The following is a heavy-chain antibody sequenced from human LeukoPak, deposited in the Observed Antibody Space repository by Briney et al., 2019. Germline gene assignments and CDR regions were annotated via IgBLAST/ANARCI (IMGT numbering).Heavy chain of an antibody. CDR1: GGTFSSYA. CDR3: ARARSVVVPAAASYSYYYYYMDV. J-gene: IGHJ6*03. Sequence: ASVKVSCKASGGTFSSYAISWVRQAPGQGLEWMGRIIPIFGTANYAQKFQCRVTITTDESTSTAYMELSSLRSEDTAVYYCARARSVVVPAAASYSYYYYYMDVWGKGTTVTVSS. D-gene: IGHD2-2*01. V-gene: IGHV1-69*05. CDR2: IIPIFGTA.